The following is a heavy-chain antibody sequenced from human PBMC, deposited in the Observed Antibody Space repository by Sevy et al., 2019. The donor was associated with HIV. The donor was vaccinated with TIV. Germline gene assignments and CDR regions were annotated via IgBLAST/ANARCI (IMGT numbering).Heavy chain of an antibody. CDR2: INHSGST. CDR3: ARAYDPYYYDSSGYSN. Sequence: SETLSLTCAVYGGSFSGYYWSWIRQPPGKGLEWIGEINHSGSTNYNPSLKSRVTISVDTSKNQCSLKLSSVTAADTAVYYCARAYDPYYYDSSGYSNWGQGTLVTVSS. J-gene: IGHJ4*02. V-gene: IGHV4-34*01. D-gene: IGHD3-22*01. CDR1: GGSFSGYY.